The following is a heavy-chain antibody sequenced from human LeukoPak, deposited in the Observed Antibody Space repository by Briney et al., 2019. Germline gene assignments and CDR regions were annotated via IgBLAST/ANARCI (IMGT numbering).Heavy chain of an antibody. Sequence: PGGSLRLSCAASGFTFSSYGMHWVRQAPGKGLEWVAVIWYGGSNKYYADSVKGRFTISRDNSKNTLYLQMNSLRAEDTAVYYCARQPGIAVAGLPKSLLVRRDPDHWYFDLWGRGTLVTVSS. CDR2: IWYGGSNK. V-gene: IGHV3-33*08. CDR3: ARQPGIAVAGLPKSLLVRRDPDHWYFDL. CDR1: GFTFSSYG. D-gene: IGHD6-19*01. J-gene: IGHJ2*01.